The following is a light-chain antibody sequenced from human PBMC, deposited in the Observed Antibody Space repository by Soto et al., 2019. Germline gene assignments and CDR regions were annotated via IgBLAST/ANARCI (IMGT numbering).Light chain of an antibody. Sequence: ILLPGSPGTLSLCPGESATPSCWAVERLSSVYLAWYQQRPGQPPRLLIYGASNRATGIPDRFSGSGSGTDFTLIINRLEPEDVAIYYCQQYGGSPRITFGQGTRLEIK. CDR1: ERLSSVY. CDR2: GAS. J-gene: IGKJ5*01. V-gene: IGKV3-20*01. CDR3: QQYGGSPRIT.